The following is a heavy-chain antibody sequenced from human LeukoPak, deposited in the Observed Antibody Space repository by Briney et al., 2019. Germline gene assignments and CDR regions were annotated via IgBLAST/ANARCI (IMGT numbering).Heavy chain of an antibody. D-gene: IGHD6-6*01. J-gene: IGHJ4*02. CDR3: ARHFGSSSVSPYDY. CDR1: GGSISSGTYY. CDR2: IYSVTT. Sequence: PSQTLSLTCTVSGGSISSGTYYWGWIRQPPGKGLEWIGSIYSVTTSYNPSLKSRVTISVDTSKNQFSLKLTSVTAADTAVYYCARHFGSSSVSPYDYWGQGTLLTVSS. V-gene: IGHV4-39*01.